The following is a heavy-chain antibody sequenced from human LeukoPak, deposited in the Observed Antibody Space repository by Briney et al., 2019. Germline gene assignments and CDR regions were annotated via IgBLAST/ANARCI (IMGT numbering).Heavy chain of an antibody. V-gene: IGHV6-1*01. Sequence: SQTLSLTCAISGDSVSSNSPAWNWIRQSPSRGLEWLGRTYYRSKWYNDYAISVKSRITINPVTSKNQFSLQLNSVTPEDTAVYYCAREMGSFDYWGQGTLVTVSS. D-gene: IGHD2-8*01. CDR1: GDSVSSNSPA. CDR2: TYYRSKWYN. J-gene: IGHJ4*02. CDR3: AREMGSFDY.